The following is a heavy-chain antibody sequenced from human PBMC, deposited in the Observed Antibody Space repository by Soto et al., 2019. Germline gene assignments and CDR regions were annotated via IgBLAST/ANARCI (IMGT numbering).Heavy chain of an antibody. CDR2: SNADKGDT. Sequence: QAPLGQAGAEVKKPGASVKVSCKDSGYSFTDFAMHWVRLASGQRREWMGWSNADKGDTKYSPKFQGRVTITRDTSATTVYMELRSLRSDETAVYYCAIGPLSGLATICNYANWFDPWGQGSLVTVAT. J-gene: IGHJ5*02. D-gene: IGHD5-12*01. CDR3: AIGPLSGLATICNYANWFDP. CDR1: GYSFTDFA. V-gene: IGHV1-3*01.